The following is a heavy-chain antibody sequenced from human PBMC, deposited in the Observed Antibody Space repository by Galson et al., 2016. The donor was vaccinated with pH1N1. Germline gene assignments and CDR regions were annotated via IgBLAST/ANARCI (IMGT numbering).Heavy chain of an antibody. J-gene: IGHJ6*02. CDR2: ISSSSTI. CDR1: GFTFSSYS. V-gene: IGHV3-48*01. Sequence: SLRLSCAASGFTFSSYSMNWVRQAPGKGLEWVSYISSSSTIYYADSVKGRFTISRDNAKNSLYLQMNSLRAEDTAVYYCARVNHYYYYGMDVWGQGTTVTVS. D-gene: IGHD1-14*01. CDR3: ARVNHYYYYGMDV.